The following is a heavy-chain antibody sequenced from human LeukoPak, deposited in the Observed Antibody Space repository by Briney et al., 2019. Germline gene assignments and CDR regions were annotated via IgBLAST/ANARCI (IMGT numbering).Heavy chain of an antibody. Sequence: GGPRRLSCTASGFTFSSHSMNWVRQAPGKGLEGVAIISYDGSNKYYADSVKGRFTIYRDNSKNTLYLQMNTLRAEDPALYTCPKSRIQGFDPWGQGTLVTVSS. D-gene: IGHD5-18*01. V-gene: IGHV3-30*18. CDR1: GFTFSSHS. CDR3: PKSRIQGFDP. J-gene: IGHJ5*02. CDR2: ISYDGSNK.